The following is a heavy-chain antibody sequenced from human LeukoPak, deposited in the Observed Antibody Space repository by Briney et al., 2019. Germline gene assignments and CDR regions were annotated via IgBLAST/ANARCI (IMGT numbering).Heavy chain of an antibody. D-gene: IGHD5-12*01. V-gene: IGHV1-2*02. Sequence: ASVKVSCKASGYTFTGYYMHWVRQAPGQGLEWMEWINPNSGGTNYAQKFQGRVTMTRDTSISTAYMELSRLRSDDTAVYYCASSRGYSGYDFYFVYNYWGQGTLATVSS. CDR1: GYTFTGYY. CDR3: ASSRGYSGYDFYFVYNY. J-gene: IGHJ4*02. CDR2: INPNSGGT.